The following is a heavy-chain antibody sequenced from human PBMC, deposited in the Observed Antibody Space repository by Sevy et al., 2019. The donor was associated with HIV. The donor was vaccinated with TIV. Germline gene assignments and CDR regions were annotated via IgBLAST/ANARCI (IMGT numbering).Heavy chain of an antibody. J-gene: IGHJ4*02. D-gene: IGHD5-12*01. CDR3: AKDIGGYSGYDFFGGYDY. Sequence: GGSLRLSCAASGFTFYDYAMHWVRQAPGKGLEWVSGISWNSGPIGYADSVKGRFTISRDNAKNSLYLQMNSLRAEDTALYYCAKDIGGYSGYDFFGGYDYWGQGTLVTVSS. V-gene: IGHV3-9*01. CDR1: GFTFYDYA. CDR2: ISWNSGPI.